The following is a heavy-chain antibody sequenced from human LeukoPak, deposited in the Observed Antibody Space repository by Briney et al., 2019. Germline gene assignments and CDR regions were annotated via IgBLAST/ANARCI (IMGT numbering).Heavy chain of an antibody. J-gene: IGHJ4*02. CDR1: GYTFTGYG. Sequence: GASVKVSCKASGYTFTGYGISWVRQAPGQGLEWMGWISAYNGNTNYAQKLQGRVTMTTDTSTSTAYMELRSLRSDDTAVYYCARVYSSDITMVQGVIDEFDYWGQGTLVTVSS. CDR3: ARVYSSDITMVQGVIDEFDY. V-gene: IGHV1-18*01. CDR2: ISAYNGNT. D-gene: IGHD3-10*01.